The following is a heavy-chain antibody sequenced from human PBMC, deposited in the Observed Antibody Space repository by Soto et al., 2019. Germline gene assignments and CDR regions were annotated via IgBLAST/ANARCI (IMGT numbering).Heavy chain of an antibody. Sequence: ASVKVSCKVSGYTHTELSMHWVRQAPGKGLEWMGGFDPEDGETIYAQKFQGRVTMTEDTSTDTAYMELSSLRSEDTAVYYCATGSVYCGGDCSKFDYWGQGTLVTVSS. J-gene: IGHJ4*02. D-gene: IGHD2-21*02. V-gene: IGHV1-24*01. CDR2: FDPEDGET. CDR3: ATGSVYCGGDCSKFDY. CDR1: GYTHTELS.